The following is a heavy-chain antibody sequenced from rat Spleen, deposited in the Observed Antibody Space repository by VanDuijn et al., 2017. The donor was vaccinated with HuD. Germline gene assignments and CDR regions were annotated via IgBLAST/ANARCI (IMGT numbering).Heavy chain of an antibody. Sequence: EVQLVESGGGLVQPGRSLRLSCVASGFTFNNYWMTWIRQAPGKGLEWVATISYDGSSTYYRDSVKGRFTISRDNARITLYLQMDSLRSEDTATYYCARHLHPLYFDYWGQGVMVTVSS. J-gene: IGHJ2*01. CDR2: ISYDGSST. CDR1: GFTFNNYW. CDR3: ARHLHPLYFDY. D-gene: IGHD3-8*01. V-gene: IGHV5-31*01.